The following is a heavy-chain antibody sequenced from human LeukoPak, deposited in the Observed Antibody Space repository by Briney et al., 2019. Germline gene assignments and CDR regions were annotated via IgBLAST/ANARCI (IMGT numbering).Heavy chain of an antibody. CDR1: GFTFSSYA. D-gene: IGHD6-13*01. J-gene: IGHJ4*02. CDR3: AKVHSCSWTSFDY. CDR2: ISGSGGST. Sequence: GGSLRPSCAASGFTFSSYAMSWVRQAPGKGLEWVSAISGSGGSTYYADSVKGRFTISRDNSKNTLYLQMNSLRAEDTAVYYCAKVHSCSWTSFDYWGQGTLVTVSS. V-gene: IGHV3-23*01.